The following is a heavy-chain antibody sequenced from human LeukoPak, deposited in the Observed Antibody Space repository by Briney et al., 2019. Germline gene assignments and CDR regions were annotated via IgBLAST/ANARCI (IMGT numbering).Heavy chain of an antibody. CDR2: IKSKTDGGTT. D-gene: IGHD3-10*01. CDR1: GFTFSNAW. CDR3: TTAGGLYSYGHTRYYYGSGTDPYYYYYMDV. J-gene: IGHJ6*03. V-gene: IGHV3-15*01. Sequence: GGSLRLSCAASGFTFSNAWMSWVRQAPGKGLEWVGRIKSKTDGGTTDYAAPVKGRFTISRDDSKNTLYLQMNSLKTEDTAVYYCTTAGGLYSYGHTRYYYGSGTDPYYYYYMDVWGKGTTVTVSS.